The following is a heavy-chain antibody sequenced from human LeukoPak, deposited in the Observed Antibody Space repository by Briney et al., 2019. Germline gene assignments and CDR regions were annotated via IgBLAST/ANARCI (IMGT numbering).Heavy chain of an antibody. D-gene: IGHD6-19*01. Sequence: PGGSLRLSCAASGFTFSTYAMSWVRQAPGKGLEWVSAISGSGGSTYYADSVKSRFTISRDNSKNTLYLQMNSLRAEDTAVYYCARGSAVAFDYWGQGTLVTVSS. CDR2: ISGSGGST. CDR3: ARGSAVAFDY. J-gene: IGHJ4*02. CDR1: GFTFSTYA. V-gene: IGHV3-23*01.